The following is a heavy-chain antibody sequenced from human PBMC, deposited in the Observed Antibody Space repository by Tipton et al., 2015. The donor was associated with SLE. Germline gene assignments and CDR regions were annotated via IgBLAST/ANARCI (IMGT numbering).Heavy chain of an antibody. CDR1: GGSISSRGYY. CDR3: ARRQLVAGYFEY. D-gene: IGHD6-6*01. V-gene: IGHV4-31*03. Sequence: LRLSCTVSGGSISSRGYYWSWIRQHPGKGLEWIGYIYYSGATYYNPSLKSRLTISLDTSKNQFSLKVTSVTAADTAVYYCARRQLVAGYFEYWGQGTLVTVSS. J-gene: IGHJ4*02. CDR2: IYYSGAT.